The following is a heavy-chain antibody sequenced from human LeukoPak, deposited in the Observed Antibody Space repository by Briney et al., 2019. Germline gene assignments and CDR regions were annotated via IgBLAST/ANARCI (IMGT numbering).Heavy chain of an antibody. V-gene: IGHV4-30-4*01. J-gene: IGHJ4*02. CDR2: IFYSGST. CDR3: AKGGFYFDY. Sequence: SQTLSLTCTVSNGSISSGDYYWSWIRQPPGKGLEWIGYIFYSGSTYYNPSLKSRVTISVDTSKNQFSLKLNSVTAADTAVYYCAKGGFYFDYWGQRTLVTVSS. D-gene: IGHD1-26*01. CDR1: NGSISSGDYY.